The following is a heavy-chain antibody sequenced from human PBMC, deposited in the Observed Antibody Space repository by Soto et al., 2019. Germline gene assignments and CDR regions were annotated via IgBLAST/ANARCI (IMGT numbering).Heavy chain of an antibody. CDR3: ARGLGSGSYYNQYNWFDP. D-gene: IGHD3-10*02. V-gene: IGHV1-18*01. CDR2: ISAYNGNT. J-gene: IGHJ5*02. CDR1: GYTFTNYG. Sequence: QVQLVQSGAEVKKPGTSVKVSCKASGYTFTNYGISWVRQAPGQGLEWMGWISAYNGNTKYAQKFQGRVTMTTDTSTSTAYMELRSLRSDDTAVYYCARGLGSGSYYNQYNWFDPWGQGTLVTVSS.